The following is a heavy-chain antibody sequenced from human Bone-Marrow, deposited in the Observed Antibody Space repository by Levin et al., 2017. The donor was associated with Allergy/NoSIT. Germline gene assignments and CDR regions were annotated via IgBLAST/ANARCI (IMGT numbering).Heavy chain of an antibody. D-gene: IGHD6-19*01. Sequence: GESLKISCRGSGFDFNTHDMNWVRQAPGQGLEWVSSISGNSHYVYYADSVKGRFSISRDNAKNSMFLHMNSLGVEDTAVYYCARSQGRSGWSYYYYGMDVWGRGTTLTVSS. V-gene: IGHV3-21*06. CDR1: GFDFNTHD. J-gene: IGHJ6*02. CDR2: ISGNSHYV. CDR3: ARSQGRSGWSYYYYGMDV.